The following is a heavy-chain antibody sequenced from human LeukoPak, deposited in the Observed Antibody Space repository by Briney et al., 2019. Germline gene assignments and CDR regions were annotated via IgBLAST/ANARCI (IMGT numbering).Heavy chain of an antibody. J-gene: IGHJ6*03. CDR2: INPNSGGT. V-gene: IGHV1-2*02. CDR3: ARDRSPNGYSSSWYLAYYYYYMDV. CDR1: GYTFTGYY. D-gene: IGHD6-13*01. Sequence: ASLKVSCKASGYTFTGYYMHWVRQAPGQGLEWMGWINPNSGGTNYAQKFQGRVTMTRDTSISTAYMELSRLRSDDTAVYYCARDRSPNGYSSSWYLAYYYYYMDVWGKGTTVTVSS.